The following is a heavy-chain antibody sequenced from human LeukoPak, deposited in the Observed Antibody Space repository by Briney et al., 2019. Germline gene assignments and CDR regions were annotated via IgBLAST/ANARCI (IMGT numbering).Heavy chain of an antibody. CDR2: IIPILGIA. V-gene: IGHV1-69*04. CDR1: GGTFSSYA. Sequence: SVKVSCKASGGTFSSYAISWVRQAPGQGLEWMGRIIPILGIANYAQKFQGRVTITADKSTSTAYMELSSLRSEDTAVYCCARGRPNGVLWGTQNWFDPWGQGTLVTVFS. J-gene: IGHJ5*02. D-gene: IGHD1-7*01. CDR3: ARGRPNGVLWGTQNWFDP.